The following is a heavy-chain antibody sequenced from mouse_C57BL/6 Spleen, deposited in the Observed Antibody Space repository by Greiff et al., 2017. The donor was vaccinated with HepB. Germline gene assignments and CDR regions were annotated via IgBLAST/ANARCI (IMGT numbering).Heavy chain of an antibody. J-gene: IGHJ4*01. CDR3: ARVGPEGDAMDY. V-gene: IGHV1-39*01. CDR2: ITPNYGTT. CDR1: GYSFTDYN. Sequence: EVQVVESGPELVKPGASVKISCKASGYSFTDYNMNWVKQSNGKSLEWIGVITPNYGTTSYNQKFKGKATLTVDQSSSTAYMQLNSLTSEDSAVYYCARVGPEGDAMDYWGQGTSVTVSS.